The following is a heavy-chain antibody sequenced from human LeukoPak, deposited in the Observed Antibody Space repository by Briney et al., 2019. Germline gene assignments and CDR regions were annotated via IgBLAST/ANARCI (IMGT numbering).Heavy chain of an antibody. CDR3: AKEQVYYDSSGYPYNWFDP. V-gene: IGHV3-23*01. D-gene: IGHD3-22*01. Sequence: GGSLRLSCAASGFTFSSYAMSWVRQAPGKGLEWVSAISGSGGSTYYADSVKGRFTISRDNSKNTLYLQMNNLRAVDTAVYYCAKEQVYYDSSGYPYNWFDPWGQGTLVTVSS. CDR2: ISGSGGST. J-gene: IGHJ5*02. CDR1: GFTFSSYA.